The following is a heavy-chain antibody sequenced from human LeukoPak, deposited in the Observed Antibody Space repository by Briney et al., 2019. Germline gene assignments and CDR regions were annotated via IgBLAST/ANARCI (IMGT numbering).Heavy chain of an antibody. CDR2: IYYSGST. CDR1: GYSISSGHY. V-gene: IGHV4-38-2*02. J-gene: IGHJ4*02. CDR3: ARRSGSYFRPLFDY. D-gene: IGHD1-26*01. Sequence: SETLSLTCTVSGYSISSGHYWGWIRQPPGKGLEWIGSIYYSGSTYYNPSLKSRVTISVDTSKNQFSLKLSSVTAADTAVYYCARRSGSYFRPLFDYWGQGTLVTVSS.